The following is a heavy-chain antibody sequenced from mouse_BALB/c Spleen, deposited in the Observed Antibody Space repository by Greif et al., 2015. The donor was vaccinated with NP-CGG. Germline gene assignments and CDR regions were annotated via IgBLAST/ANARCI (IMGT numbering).Heavy chain of an antibody. Sequence: EVQLVESGGGLVKPGGSLKLSCAASGFAFSSYDMSWVRQTPEKRLEWVATISSGGSYAYYPDSVKGRFTISRDNARNTLYLQMSSLRSEDTALYYCARQSDGYLFDYWGQGTTLTVSS. D-gene: IGHD2-3*01. CDR2: ISSGGSYA. J-gene: IGHJ2*01. V-gene: IGHV5-9*02. CDR3: ARQSDGYLFDY. CDR1: GFAFSSYD.